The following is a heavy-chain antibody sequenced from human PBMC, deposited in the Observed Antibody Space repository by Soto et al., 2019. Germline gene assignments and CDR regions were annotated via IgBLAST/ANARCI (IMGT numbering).Heavy chain of an antibody. CDR3: ARDPLEQQLVIGWFDP. J-gene: IGHJ5*02. D-gene: IGHD6-13*01. CDR1: GFTFSDYY. V-gene: IGHV3-11*01. CDR2: ISSSGSTI. Sequence: PGGSLRLSCAASGFTFSDYYMSWIRQAPGKGLEWVSYISSSGSTIYYADSVKGRFTTSRDNAKNSLYLQMNSLRAEDTAVYYCARDPLEQQLVIGWFDPWGQGTLVTVS.